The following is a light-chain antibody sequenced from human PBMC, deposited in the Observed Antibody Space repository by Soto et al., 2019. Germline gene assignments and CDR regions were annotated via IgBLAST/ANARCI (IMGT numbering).Light chain of an antibody. Sequence: EIVMTQSPATLSVSPGDRATLSCRASQSVSSNLAWYQQKPGQAPRLLIHGASTRATGIPARFSGSGSGTEFTLTISSLQSEDFAVYYCQQYNNWPPWTFGQGTKVDI. CDR3: QQYNNWPPWT. CDR1: QSVSSN. CDR2: GAS. J-gene: IGKJ1*01. V-gene: IGKV3-15*01.